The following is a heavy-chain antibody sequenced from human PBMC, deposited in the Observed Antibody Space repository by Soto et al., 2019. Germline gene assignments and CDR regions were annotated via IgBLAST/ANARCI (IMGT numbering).Heavy chain of an antibody. J-gene: IGHJ6*03. Sequence: GGSLILSCAASGFTFSSYAMSWVRQAPGKGLEWVSAISGSGGSTYYADSVKGRFTISRDNSKNTLYLQMNSLRAEDTAVYYCAKRRLDYYYYMDVWGKGTTVTVSS. V-gene: IGHV3-23*01. CDR1: GFTFSSYA. CDR2: ISGSGGST. CDR3: AKRRLDYYYYMDV.